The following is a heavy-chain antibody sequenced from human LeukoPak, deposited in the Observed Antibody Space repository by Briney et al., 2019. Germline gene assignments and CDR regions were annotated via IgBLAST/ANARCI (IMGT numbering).Heavy chain of an antibody. V-gene: IGHV3-23*01. CDR2: ISGSGGST. CDR1: GFTFSNYW. Sequence: GGSLRLSCGASGFTFSNYWMSWVRQAPGKGLEWVSAISGSGGSTYYADSVKGRFTISRDNSKNTLYLQMNSLRAEDTAVYYCARVSRPMVRGVKPEYWGQGTLVTVSS. D-gene: IGHD3-10*01. CDR3: ARVSRPMVRGVKPEY. J-gene: IGHJ4*02.